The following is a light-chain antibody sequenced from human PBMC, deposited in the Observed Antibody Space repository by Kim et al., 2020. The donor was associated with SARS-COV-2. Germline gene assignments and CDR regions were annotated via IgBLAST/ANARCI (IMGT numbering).Light chain of an antibody. CDR1: RGHSSCA. CDR2: LNSDGSH. Sequence: SVKHSCTRSRGHSSCAVAWHQQQPEKGPRCLMKLNSDGSHSEGDGIPDRFSGSSSGAERYLTIASVQSEDEADYYCQTWGTGIRVFGGGTQLTVL. CDR3: QTWGTGIRV. V-gene: IGLV4-69*01. J-gene: IGLJ3*02.